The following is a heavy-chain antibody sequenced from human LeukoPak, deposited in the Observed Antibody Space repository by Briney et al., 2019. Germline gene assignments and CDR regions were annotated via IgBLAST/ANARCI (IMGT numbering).Heavy chain of an antibody. CDR3: ATVYCSSTSCYGDLDY. V-gene: IGHV3-30*02. J-gene: IGHJ4*02. CDR2: IRYDGSNK. Sequence: GGSLRLSRAASGFTFSSYGMHWVRQAPGKGLEWVAFIRYDGSNKYYADSVKGRFTISRDNSKNTLYLQMNSLRAEDTAVYYCATVYCSSTSCYGDLDYWGQGTLVTVSS. CDR1: GFTFSSYG. D-gene: IGHD2-2*01.